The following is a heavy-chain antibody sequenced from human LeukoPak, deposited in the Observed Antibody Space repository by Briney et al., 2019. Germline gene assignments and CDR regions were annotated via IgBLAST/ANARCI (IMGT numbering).Heavy chain of an antibody. CDR1: GFTFSSYG. V-gene: IGHV3-30*02. CDR3: AREQYSSGWYQVYYFDY. D-gene: IGHD6-19*01. Sequence: GGSLRLSCAASGFTFSSYGMHWVRQAPGKGLEWVAFIRYDGSNKYYADSVKGRFTISRDNSKNTLYLQMNSLRAEDTAVYYCAREQYSSGWYQVYYFDYWGQGTLVTVSS. CDR2: IRYDGSNK. J-gene: IGHJ4*02.